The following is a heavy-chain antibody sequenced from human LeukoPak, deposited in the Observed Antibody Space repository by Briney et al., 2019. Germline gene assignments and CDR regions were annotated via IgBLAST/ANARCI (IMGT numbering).Heavy chain of an antibody. CDR1: GFTFSSYS. Sequence: PGGSLRLSCAASGFTFSSYSMNWVRQAPGKGLEWVSSITSSSSYIYYADSVKGRFTISRDNSKNTLYLQMNSLRAEDTAVYYCASLPGDVEMAAFDYWGQGTLVTVSS. J-gene: IGHJ4*02. CDR3: ASLPGDVEMAAFDY. D-gene: IGHD5-24*01. CDR2: ITSSSSYI. V-gene: IGHV3-21*01.